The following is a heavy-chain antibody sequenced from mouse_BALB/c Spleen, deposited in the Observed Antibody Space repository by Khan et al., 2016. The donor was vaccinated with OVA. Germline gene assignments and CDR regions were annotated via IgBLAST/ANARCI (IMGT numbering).Heavy chain of an antibody. CDR1: GYTFTSYD. V-gene: IGHV1S56*01. D-gene: IGHD2-14*01. CDR2: IFPGDGST. J-gene: IGHJ3*01. CDR3: ARGGYGGFAY. Sequence: QVQLQRSGAELVKPGTSVKLSCKASGYTFTSYDINWVRQRPEQGLDWIGWIFPGDGSTKYNEKFKGKATLTTDKSSSTAYMQLSRLTSEDSAVYFCARGGYGGFAYWGQGTLVTVSA.